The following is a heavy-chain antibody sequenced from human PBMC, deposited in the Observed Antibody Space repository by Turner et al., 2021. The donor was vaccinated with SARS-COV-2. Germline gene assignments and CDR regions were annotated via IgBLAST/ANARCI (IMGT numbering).Heavy chain of an antibody. V-gene: IGHV4-59*08. CDR1: GGSVSRYY. J-gene: IGHJ6*02. D-gene: IGHD6-19*01. Sequence: QVQLQESGPGLVTPSETLSLTRTVSGGSVSRYYWCWIRQPPGKGLEWIGYTHYSGSTNYNPSLKSRVTISVDTSKNQFSLKLSAVTAADTAVYYCARHGFSGWDGGGMDVWGQGTTVTVSS. CDR2: THYSGST. CDR3: ARHGFSGWDGGGMDV.